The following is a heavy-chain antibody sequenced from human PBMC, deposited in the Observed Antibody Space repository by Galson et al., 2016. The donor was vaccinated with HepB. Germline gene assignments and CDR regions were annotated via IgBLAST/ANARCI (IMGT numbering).Heavy chain of an antibody. D-gene: IGHD2-15*01. J-gene: IGHJ5*02. CDR2: ISADGRTK. V-gene: IGHV3-30*04. CDR3: ARRSCIGSARECWFDP. CDR1: GFTFNIYA. Sequence: SLRLSCAASGFTFNIYAMHWVRQAPGKGLEWVAVISADGRTKYFADSVKGRFTISRDNSKNTLYLEMNSLRIEETATYYCARRSCIGSARECWFDPWGQGTLVTVSS.